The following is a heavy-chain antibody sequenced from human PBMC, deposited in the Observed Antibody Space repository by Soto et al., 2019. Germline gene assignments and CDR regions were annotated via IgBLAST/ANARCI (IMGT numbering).Heavy chain of an antibody. V-gene: IGHV3-23*01. CDR2: ISGSGGST. CDR3: AKAGSYYGVGFGGSANWFDP. Sequence: PGGSLRLSCAASGFTFSSYAMSWVRQAPGKGLEWVSAISGSGGSTYYADSVKGRFTISRDNSKNTLYLQMNSLRAEDTAVYYCAKAGSYYGVGFGGSANWFDPWGQGTLVTVSS. CDR1: GFTFSSYA. J-gene: IGHJ5*02. D-gene: IGHD1-26*01.